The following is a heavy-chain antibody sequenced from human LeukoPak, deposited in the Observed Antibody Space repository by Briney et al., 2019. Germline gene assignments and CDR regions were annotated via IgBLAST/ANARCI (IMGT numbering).Heavy chain of an antibody. CDR3: ATEEGYNAY. V-gene: IGHV4-38-2*02. Sequence: PSETLSLTCVVSGYSISSGYHWGWIRPSPGKGLEWIGEIHHSGSTKYNPSLKSRVTISVDMSRSHFSLKLSSVTAADTADYYCATEEGYNAYWGQGVLVTVSS. CDR1: GYSISSGYH. CDR2: IHHSGST. J-gene: IGHJ4*02. D-gene: IGHD5-24*01.